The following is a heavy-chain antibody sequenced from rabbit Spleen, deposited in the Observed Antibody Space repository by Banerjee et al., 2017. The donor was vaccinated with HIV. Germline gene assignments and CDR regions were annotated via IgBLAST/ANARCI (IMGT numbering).Heavy chain of an antibody. CDR1: GFSFSSSYY. CDR3: ARNYVNAFDP. Sequence: QSLEESGGDLVKPGASLTLTCTASGFSFSSSYYICWVRQAPGKGLEWIGCINAGSGSAYYANWAKGRFTISKTSSTTVTLQMTSLTAADTATYFCARNYVNAFDPWGPGTLVTVS. CDR2: INAGSGSA. V-gene: IGHV1S40*01. J-gene: IGHJ2*01. D-gene: IGHD1-1*01.